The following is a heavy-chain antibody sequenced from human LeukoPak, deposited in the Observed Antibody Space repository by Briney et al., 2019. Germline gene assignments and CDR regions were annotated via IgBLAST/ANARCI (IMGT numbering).Heavy chain of an antibody. Sequence: SETLSLTCTVSGGSISSYYWSWIRQPPGKGLEWIGYIYTSGSTNYNPSLKSRVTISVDTSKNQFSLKLSSVTAADTAVYYCARLPGIAAVWGQGTLVIVSS. CDR1: GGSISSYY. V-gene: IGHV4-4*09. D-gene: IGHD6-13*01. J-gene: IGHJ1*01. CDR3: ARLPGIAAV. CDR2: IYTSGST.